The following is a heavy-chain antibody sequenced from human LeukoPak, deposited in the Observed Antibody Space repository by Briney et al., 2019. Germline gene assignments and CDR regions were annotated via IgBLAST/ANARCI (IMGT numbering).Heavy chain of an antibody. CDR3: ARAHPGDYSDFQFDY. CDR2: ISSSTSYI. J-gene: IGHJ4*02. D-gene: IGHD4-11*01. Sequence: GGSLRLSCAASGFTFSSYSMNWVRQVPGKGLEWVSSISSSTSYIYYADSVKGRFTISRDNAKNSLYLQMNSLRAEDTAVYYCARAHPGDYSDFQFDYWGQGTLVTVS. V-gene: IGHV3-21*01. CDR1: GFTFSSYS.